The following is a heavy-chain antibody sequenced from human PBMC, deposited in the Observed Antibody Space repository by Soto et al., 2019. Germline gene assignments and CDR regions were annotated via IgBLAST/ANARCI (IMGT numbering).Heavy chain of an antibody. CDR1: GYTFTGYY. V-gene: IGHV1-2*04. Sequence: QVQLVQSGAEVKKPGASVKVSCKASGYTFTGYYMHWVRQAPGQGLEWMGWINPNSGGTNYAQKFQGWVTMTRDTSISRAYMELSRLRSDDTAVYYCARSEGGKWAPASGAFDIWGQGTMVTVSS. J-gene: IGHJ3*02. CDR2: INPNSGGT. D-gene: IGHD1-26*01. CDR3: ARSEGGKWAPASGAFDI.